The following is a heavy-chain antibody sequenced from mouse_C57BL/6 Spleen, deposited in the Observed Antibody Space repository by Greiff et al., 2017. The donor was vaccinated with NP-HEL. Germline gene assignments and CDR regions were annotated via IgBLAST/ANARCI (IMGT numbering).Heavy chain of an antibody. Sequence: QVQLQQPGAELVRPGSSVKLSCKASGYTFTSYWMHWVKQRPIQGLEWIGNIDPSDSETHYNQKFKDKATLTVDKSSSTAYMQLSSLTSEDSAVYYCARSEGYYSTTMDYWGQGTSVTVSS. J-gene: IGHJ4*01. CDR3: ARSEGYYSTTMDY. D-gene: IGHD2-5*01. CDR1: GYTFTSYW. CDR2: IDPSDSET. V-gene: IGHV1-52*01.